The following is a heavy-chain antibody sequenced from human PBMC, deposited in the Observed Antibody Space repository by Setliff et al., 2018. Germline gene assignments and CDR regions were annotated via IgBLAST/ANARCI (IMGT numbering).Heavy chain of an antibody. CDR3: ARELRSPFWHIDY. V-gene: IGHV1-69*04. CDR2: LITIVGKT. Sequence: SVKVSCKASGGSFYSDVITWVRQAPGQGLEWMGRLITIVGKTNYAEGFQGRVLITADRSTNTVQMQLSSLRSEGTAIYYCARELRSPFWHIDYWGQGSLVTVSS. D-gene: IGHD3-16*01. CDR1: GGSFYSDV. J-gene: IGHJ4*02.